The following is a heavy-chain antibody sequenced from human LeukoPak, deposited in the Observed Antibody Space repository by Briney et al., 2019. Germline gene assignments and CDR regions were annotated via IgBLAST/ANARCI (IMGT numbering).Heavy chain of an antibody. Sequence: GGSLRLSCAASGFTFSSYEMNWVRQAPGKGVEWVSYISSSGSTIYYADSVKGRFTISRDNAKNSLYLQMNSLRAEDTAVYYCARDAGGWGVVTTYYYYYYGMDVWGQGTTVTVSS. V-gene: IGHV3-48*03. CDR3: ARDAGGWGVVTTYYYYYYGMDV. J-gene: IGHJ6*02. CDR1: GFTFSSYE. D-gene: IGHD3-3*01. CDR2: ISSSGSTI.